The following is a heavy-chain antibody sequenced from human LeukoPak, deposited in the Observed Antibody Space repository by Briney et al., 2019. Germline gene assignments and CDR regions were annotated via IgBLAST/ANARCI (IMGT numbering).Heavy chain of an antibody. J-gene: IGHJ4*02. CDR3: ARRYQPADDY. Sequence: SVKVSCKASGGTFSSYAISWVRQAPGQGLEWMGRIIPIFGIANYAQKFQGRVTITADKSTSTAYMELSSLRSEDTAVYYCARRYQPADDYWGQGTLVTVSS. D-gene: IGHD2-2*01. V-gene: IGHV1-69*04. CDR1: GGTFSSYA. CDR2: IIPIFGIA.